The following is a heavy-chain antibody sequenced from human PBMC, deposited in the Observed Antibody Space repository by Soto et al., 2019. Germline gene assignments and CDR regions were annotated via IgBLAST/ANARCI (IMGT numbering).Heavy chain of an antibody. CDR2: ISAYNGNT. J-gene: IGHJ3*02. D-gene: IGHD1-20*01. CDR3: ARARSLTGTDAFDI. V-gene: IGHV1-18*01. Sequence: XSVKVSCKASGYTFTSYGISWVRHAPGQGLEWMGWISAYNGNTNYAQKFQGWVTMTRDTSISTAYMELSRLRSDDTAVYYCARARSLTGTDAFDIWGQGTMVTVSS. CDR1: GYTFTSYG.